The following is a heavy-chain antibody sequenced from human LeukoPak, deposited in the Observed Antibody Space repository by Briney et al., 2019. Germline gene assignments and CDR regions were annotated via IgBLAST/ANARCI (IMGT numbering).Heavy chain of an antibody. J-gene: IGHJ4*02. CDR1: RYTSTSYV. CDR3: ARGSISIFGVVNLFDC. CDR2: ISAYNGNT. D-gene: IGHD3-3*01. V-gene: IGHV1-18*01. Sequence: ASVKASCKASRYTSTSYVISWVRQAAGQEVEWMGWISAYNGNTDYAQKLQGRVTMTTDTSTSTAYMELRSLRSGDTAVYYCARGSISIFGVVNLFDCWGPGTLVTVSS.